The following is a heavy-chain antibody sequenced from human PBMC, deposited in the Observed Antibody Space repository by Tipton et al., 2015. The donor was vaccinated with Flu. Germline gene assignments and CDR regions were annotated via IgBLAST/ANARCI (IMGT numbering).Heavy chain of an antibody. CDR3: ATLTGDDY. J-gene: IGHJ4*02. D-gene: IGHD7-27*01. Sequence: SLRLSCVASGFTFRSYSMNWVRQAPGKGLEWVSYITSSGNTISYADSVRGRFTISRDNTKKSLYLQLNSLRVEDTAIYYCATLTGDDYWGQGILVTVSS. CDR1: GFTFRSYS. CDR2: ITSSGNTI. V-gene: IGHV3-48*04.